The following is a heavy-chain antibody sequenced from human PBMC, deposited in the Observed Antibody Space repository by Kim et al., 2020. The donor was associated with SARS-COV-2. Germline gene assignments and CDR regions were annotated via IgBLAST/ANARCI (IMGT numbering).Heavy chain of an antibody. D-gene: IGHD3-16*02. V-gene: IGHV3-21*01. CDR3: ARAPGYDYVWGSYRYGGY. J-gene: IGHJ4*02. CDR2: ISSSSSYI. CDR1: GFTFSSYS. Sequence: GGSLRLSCAASGFTFSSYSMNWVRQAPGKGLEWVSSISSSSSYIYYADSVKGRFTISRDNAKNSLYLQMNSLRAEDTAVYYCARAPGYDYVWGSYRYGGYWGQGTLVTVSS.